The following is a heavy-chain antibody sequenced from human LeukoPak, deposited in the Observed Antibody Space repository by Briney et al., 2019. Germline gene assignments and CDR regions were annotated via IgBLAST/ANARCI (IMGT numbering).Heavy chain of an antibody. CDR1: GFRFSDYA. V-gene: IGHV3-23*01. CDR2: ISGSDGST. CDR3: ATNPLGVFDY. J-gene: IGHJ4*02. Sequence: GGSLRLSRAASGFRFSDYAMTWVRQAPGKGLEWVSTISGSDGSTDYADSVKGRLTISRDNSTSTLSLQMYSLTAEDTAVYYCATNPLGVFDYWGQGTLVSVSS. D-gene: IGHD3-10*01.